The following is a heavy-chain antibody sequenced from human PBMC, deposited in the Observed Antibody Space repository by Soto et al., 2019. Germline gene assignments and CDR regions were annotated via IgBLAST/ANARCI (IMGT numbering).Heavy chain of an antibody. D-gene: IGHD3-3*01. CDR3: ARLNYDFWSGPNWFDP. CDR2: IYSGGST. CDR1: GFTVSSNY. Sequence: GGSLRLSCAASGFTVSSNYMSWVRQAPGKGLEWVSVIYSGGSTYYADSVKGRFTISRDNSKNTLYLQMNSLRAEDTAVYYCARLNYDFWSGPNWFDPWGQGTLVTVSS. J-gene: IGHJ5*02. V-gene: IGHV3-66*01.